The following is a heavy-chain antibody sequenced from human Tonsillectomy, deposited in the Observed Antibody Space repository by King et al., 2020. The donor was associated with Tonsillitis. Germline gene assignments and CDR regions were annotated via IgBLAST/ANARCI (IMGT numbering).Heavy chain of an antibody. V-gene: IGHV3-21*01. J-gene: IGHJ6*02. D-gene: IGHD2-2*02. CDR1: GFNFYSFT. Sequence: VQLVESGGNLVKPGGSLRLSCAASGFNFYSFTMNWVRQAPGKGLEWVSSISSGGGYIYSADSVRGRFTISRDNAQSSLYLQMSSLRVEDTAVYYCVSYTVLATGYYHGMDVWGRGTTVTVSS. CDR3: VSYTVLATGYYHGMDV. CDR2: ISSGGGYI.